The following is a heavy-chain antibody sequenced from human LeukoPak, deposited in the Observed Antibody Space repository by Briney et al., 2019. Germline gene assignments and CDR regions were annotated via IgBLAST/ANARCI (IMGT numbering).Heavy chain of an antibody. CDR1: GYTFTSYG. J-gene: IGHJ3*02. V-gene: IGHV1-2*02. D-gene: IGHD3-22*01. CDR3: ARTYDSSGYSFFAFDI. Sequence: ASVKVSCKASGYTFTSYGISWVRQAPGQGLEWMGWINPNSGGTNYAQKFQGRVTMTRDTSISTAYMELSRLRSDDTAVYYCARTYDSSGYSFFAFDIWGQGTMVTVSS. CDR2: INPNSGGT.